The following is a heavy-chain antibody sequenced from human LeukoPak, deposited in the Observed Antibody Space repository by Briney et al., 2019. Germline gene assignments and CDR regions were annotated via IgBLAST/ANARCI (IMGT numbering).Heavy chain of an antibody. CDR2: ISGSGSST. J-gene: IGHJ4*02. CDR1: GFTSSNYA. Sequence: GGSLRLSCVASGFTSSNYAMSWVRQAPGKGLEWVSTISGSGSSTYYADSVKGRFTISRDDSKNTLYLQMNSLRAEDTPMYYCARGFTTITPRFDYWGQGTLVTVSS. CDR3: ARGFTTITPRFDY. D-gene: IGHD6-6*01. V-gene: IGHV3-23*01.